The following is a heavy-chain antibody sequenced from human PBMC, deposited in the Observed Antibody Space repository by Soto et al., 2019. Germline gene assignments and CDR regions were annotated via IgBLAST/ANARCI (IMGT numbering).Heavy chain of an antibody. V-gene: IGHV4-31*03. D-gene: IGHD1-26*01. Sequence: QVQLQESGPGLVKPSQTLSLTCTVSGGSISSGGYYWSRIRQHPGKGLEWIGYIYYSGSTYYNPSLKSRVTISVDTPKNQFSLKLSSVTAADTAVYYCARVDTSMGATCVSYWGQGTLVTVSS. CDR3: ARVDTSMGATCVSY. CDR2: IYYSGST. CDR1: GGSISSGGYY. J-gene: IGHJ4*02.